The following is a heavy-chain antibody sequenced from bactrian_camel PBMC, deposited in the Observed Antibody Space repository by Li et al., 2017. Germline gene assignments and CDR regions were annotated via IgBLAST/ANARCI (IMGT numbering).Heavy chain of an antibody. J-gene: IGHJ4*01. D-gene: IGHD4*01. CDR1: GFTFSSYW. CDR2: INSAGGST. Sequence: QLVESGGGLVQPGGSLRLSCAASGFTFSSYWMYWVRQAPGKGLERVSTINSAGGSTYTAASVLGRFTISRDNAKNTVYLQMDSLKPEDTAVYYCAGDAERPDPNIGWYGGATVGCWTQGTQVTVS. V-gene: IGHV3S25*01.